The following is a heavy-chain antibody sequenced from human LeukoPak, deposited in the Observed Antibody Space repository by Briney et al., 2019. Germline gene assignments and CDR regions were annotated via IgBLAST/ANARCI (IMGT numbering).Heavy chain of an antibody. D-gene: IGHD2-8*01. V-gene: IGHV4-59*12. CDR1: GGSISSYY. CDR2: IYYSGST. J-gene: IGHJ3*02. Sequence: SETLSLTCTVSGGSISSYYWSWIRQPPGKGREWIGYIYYSGSTNYNPSLKSRVTISVDTSKNKFSLKLSSVTAADTAVYYCARDSSWRMKAFDIWGQGTMVTVSS. CDR3: ARDSSWRMKAFDI.